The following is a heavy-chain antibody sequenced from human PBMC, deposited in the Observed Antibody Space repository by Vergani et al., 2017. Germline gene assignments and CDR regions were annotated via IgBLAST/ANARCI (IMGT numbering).Heavy chain of an antibody. J-gene: IGHJ3*02. CDR3: ARVLRRYGDAFDI. Sequence: VQLVESGGGVVQPGRSLRLSCAASGFTFSSYGMHWVRQAPGKGLEWVAVIGTAGDTYYPGSVKGRFTISRENAKNSLYLQMNSLRAGDTAVYYCARVLRRYGDAFDIWGQGTMVTVSS. CDR1: GFTFSSYG. CDR2: IGTAGDT. D-gene: IGHD1-14*01. V-gene: IGHV3-13*01.